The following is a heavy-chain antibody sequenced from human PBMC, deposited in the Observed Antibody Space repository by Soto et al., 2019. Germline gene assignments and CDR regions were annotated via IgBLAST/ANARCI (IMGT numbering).Heavy chain of an antibody. CDR1: GFTFSSYS. J-gene: IGHJ4*02. V-gene: IGHV3-7*03. Sequence: GGSLRLSCAASGFTFSSYSMNWVRQAPGQGLEWVANIKADGSEKYYVDSVKGRFTISRDNAKNSLYLQMNSLRAEDTAVYYCARARGVDYWGQGTQVTVSS. CDR3: ARARGVDY. D-gene: IGHD3-16*01. CDR2: IKADGSEK.